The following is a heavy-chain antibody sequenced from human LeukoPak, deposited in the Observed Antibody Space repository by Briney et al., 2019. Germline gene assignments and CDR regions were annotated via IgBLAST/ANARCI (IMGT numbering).Heavy chain of an antibody. Sequence: ARGSLRLSRAASGFTFDDYAMHWVRQAPGKGLEWVSLISGDGGSTYYADSVKGRFTISRDNSKNSLYLQMNSLRTEDTALYYCAKTSHNAFDIWGPGTMVTVSS. CDR2: ISGDGGST. CDR1: GFTFDDYA. CDR3: AKTSHNAFDI. V-gene: IGHV3-43*02. J-gene: IGHJ3*02.